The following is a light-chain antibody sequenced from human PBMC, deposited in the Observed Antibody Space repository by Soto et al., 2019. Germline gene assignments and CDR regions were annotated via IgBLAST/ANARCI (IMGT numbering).Light chain of an antibody. V-gene: IGLV2-23*01. Sequence: QSALTQPASVSASPGQSITISCTGISSDVGTFDFVSWYQQHPGKTPKLIIFEGNKRPSGVSNRFSGSQSGNTASLTISGLQTEDEADYYCCSFAGSIAWVFGGGTKLTVL. CDR3: CSFAGSIAWV. CDR1: SSDVGTFDF. CDR2: EGN. J-gene: IGLJ3*02.